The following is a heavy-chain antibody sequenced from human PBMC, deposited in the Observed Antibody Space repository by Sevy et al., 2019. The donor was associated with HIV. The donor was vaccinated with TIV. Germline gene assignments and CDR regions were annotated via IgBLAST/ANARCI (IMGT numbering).Heavy chain of an antibody. CDR3: ARDITMVRGVPRWFDP. J-gene: IGHJ5*02. CDR1: GYTFITYA. D-gene: IGHD3-10*01. CDR2: INTNTGNP. V-gene: IGHV7-4-1*02. Sequence: ASVKVSCKASGYTFITYAMNWVRQAPGQGLEWMGWINTNTGNPTYAQGFTGRFVFSLDTSVSTAYLQISSLKAEETAVYYCARDITMVRGVPRWFDPWGQGTLVTVSS.